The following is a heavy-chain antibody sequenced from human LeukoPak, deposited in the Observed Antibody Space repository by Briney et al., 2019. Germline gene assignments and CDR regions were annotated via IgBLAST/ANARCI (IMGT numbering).Heavy chain of an antibody. J-gene: IGHJ4*02. CDR3: ARERYFDY. V-gene: IGHV3-23*01. CDR2: ISGGGRST. CDR1: GFTFNTCA. Sequence: GGSLRLSCAASGFTFNTCAMSWVRQAPGKGLEWVSTISGGGRSTDYADSVKGLFAISRDNSKNTLYLQMNSLRAEDTAVYYCARERYFDYWGQGTLVTVSS.